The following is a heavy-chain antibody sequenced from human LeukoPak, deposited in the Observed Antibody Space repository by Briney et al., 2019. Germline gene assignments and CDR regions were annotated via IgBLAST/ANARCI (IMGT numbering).Heavy chain of an antibody. J-gene: IGHJ6*02. CDR3: ARAYYYDSSGYYHYYGMDL. CDR2: IYYSGST. Sequence: SETLSLTRTVSGGSISSYYWSWIRQPPGKGLEWIGYIYYSGSTNYNPSLKSRVTISVDTSKNQFSLKLSSVTAADTAVYYCARAYYYDSSGYYHYYGMDLWGQGTTVTVSS. CDR1: GGSISSYY. V-gene: IGHV4-59*01. D-gene: IGHD3-22*01.